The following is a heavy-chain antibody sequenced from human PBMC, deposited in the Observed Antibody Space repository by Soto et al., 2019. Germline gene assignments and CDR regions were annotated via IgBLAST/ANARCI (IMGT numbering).Heavy chain of an antibody. D-gene: IGHD3-22*01. CDR3: ARGLWGYYDSSAVAEGNWFDP. J-gene: IGHJ5*02. CDR2: INPSGGSR. Sequence: QVQLVQSGAEVKKPGASVKVSCKASGYTFTSYYMHWVRQAPGQGLEWMGIINPSGGSRSYAQKLQGRVPMTRDTSTRTVYMELSSLRSEDTAVYYCARGLWGYYDSSAVAEGNWFDPWGQGTLVTVSS. CDR1: GYTFTSYY. V-gene: IGHV1-46*03.